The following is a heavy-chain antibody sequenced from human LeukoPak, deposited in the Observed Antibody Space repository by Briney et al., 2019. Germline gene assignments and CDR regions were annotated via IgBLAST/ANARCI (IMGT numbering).Heavy chain of an antibody. D-gene: IGHD3-3*01. J-gene: IGHJ4*02. CDR2: INPNSGGT. Sequence: ASVKVSCKASGYTFTGYYMHWVRQAPGQGLEWMGWINPNSGGTNYAQKFQGRVTMTRDTSISTAYMELSRLRSDDTAVYYCARGGITIFGVDYFDYWGQGTLVTASS. CDR1: GYTFTGYY. CDR3: ARGGITIFGVDYFDY. V-gene: IGHV1-2*02.